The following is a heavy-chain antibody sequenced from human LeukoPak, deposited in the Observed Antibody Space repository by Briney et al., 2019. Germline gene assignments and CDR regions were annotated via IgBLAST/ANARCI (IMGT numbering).Heavy chain of an antibody. CDR3: ARSKLRLDP. CDR1: GGSINSSSDY. J-gene: IGHJ5*01. V-gene: IGHV4-39*01. Sequence: SETLSLTCTVSGGSINSSSDYWGWIRQPPGKGLEWIGSIYYSGTTYYNPSLKSRVTISVDTSKNQFSLKLTSVTATDTAVYYCARSKLRLDPWGQGTLVTVSS. D-gene: IGHD4-17*01. CDR2: IYYSGTT.